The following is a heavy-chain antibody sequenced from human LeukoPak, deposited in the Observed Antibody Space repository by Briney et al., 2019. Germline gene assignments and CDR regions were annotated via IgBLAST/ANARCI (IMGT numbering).Heavy chain of an antibody. CDR3: TSYRGAFFQH. Sequence: SETLSLTCAVYGGSFSGYYWSWIRQPPGKGLERIGEINHSGSTNYNPSLKSRVTISVDTSKNQFSLKLSSVTAADTAVYYCTSYRGAFFQHWGQGTLVTVSS. CDR1: GGSFSGYY. CDR2: INHSGST. D-gene: IGHD4-23*01. J-gene: IGHJ1*01. V-gene: IGHV4-34*01.